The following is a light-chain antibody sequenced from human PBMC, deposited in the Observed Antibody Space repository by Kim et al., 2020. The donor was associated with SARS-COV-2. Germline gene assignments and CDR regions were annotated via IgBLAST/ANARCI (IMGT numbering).Light chain of an antibody. Sequence: GQSVTIFCTGSSSDVGGYNYVAWYQQHPGKAPKLMIFEVTKRPSGVPDRFSGSKSGNTAYLTVAGLQAEDDADYYCTSYAGNNNLIFGGGTKLTVL. CDR1: SSDVGGYNY. CDR3: TSYAGNNNLI. CDR2: EVT. J-gene: IGLJ2*01. V-gene: IGLV2-8*01.